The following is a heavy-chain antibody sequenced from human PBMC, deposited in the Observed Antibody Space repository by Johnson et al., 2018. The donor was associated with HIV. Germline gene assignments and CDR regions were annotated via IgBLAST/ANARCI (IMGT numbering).Heavy chain of an antibody. CDR1: GFTFSRYA. V-gene: IGHV3-30-3*01. CDR3: AGYHISGYYYDAFDI. CDR2: ISYHGTNK. D-gene: IGHD3-22*01. Sequence: QVQLVESGGGVVQPGRSLRLSCAASGFTFSRYAMHWVRQAPGKGLEWVAVISYHGTNKYYADSVKGRLTISRDNSKNTLYLQMNRLSADDTAVYFCAGYHISGYYYDAFDIWGQGTMVTVSS. J-gene: IGHJ3*02.